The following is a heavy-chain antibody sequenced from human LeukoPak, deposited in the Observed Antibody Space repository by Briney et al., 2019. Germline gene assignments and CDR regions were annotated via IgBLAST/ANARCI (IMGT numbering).Heavy chain of an antibody. CDR3: ARDGGSYFDY. CDR1: GFTFSNYG. J-gene: IGHJ4*02. CDR2: ISGGGGST. V-gene: IGHV3-23*01. Sequence: HAGGSLRLSCAASGFTFSNYGMSWVRQAPGKGLEWVSAISGGGGSTYYADSVRGRFTISRDNSKNTLYLQMNSLRAEDTAVYYCARDGGSYFDYWGQGTLVTVSS. D-gene: IGHD1-26*01.